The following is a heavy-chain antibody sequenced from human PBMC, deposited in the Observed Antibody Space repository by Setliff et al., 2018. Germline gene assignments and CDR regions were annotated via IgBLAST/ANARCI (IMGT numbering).Heavy chain of an antibody. J-gene: IGHJ4*02. V-gene: IGHV3-48*03. CDR2: THTDGITI. Sequence: GGSLRLSCEASGFTFRTYEMIWVRQAPGKGLERVSKTHTDGITIYSDSVRGRFTISRDTAKNSVYLQMNSLRAEDTAVYYCASGDWFYFDCWGQGTLVTVSS. D-gene: IGHD2-21*01. CDR3: ASGDWFYFDC. CDR1: GFTFRTYE.